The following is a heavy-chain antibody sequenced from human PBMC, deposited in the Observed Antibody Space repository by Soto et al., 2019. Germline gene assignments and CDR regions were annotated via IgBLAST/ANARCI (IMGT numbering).Heavy chain of an antibody. CDR1: GFTFSSYS. V-gene: IGHV3-21*01. Sequence: PGGSLRLSCAATGFTFSSYSMNWVRQAPGKGLEWVSSISSSSSYIYYADSVRGRFTISRDNAKNSLYLQMNSLRAEDTAVYYCASYGDPELFDYWGQGTLVPVSS. D-gene: IGHD4-17*01. CDR3: ASYGDPELFDY. J-gene: IGHJ4*02. CDR2: ISSSSSYI.